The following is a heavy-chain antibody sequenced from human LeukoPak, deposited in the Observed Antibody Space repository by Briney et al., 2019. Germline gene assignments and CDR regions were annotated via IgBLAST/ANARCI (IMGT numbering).Heavy chain of an antibody. D-gene: IGHD2-2*01. Sequence: GGSLRLSCAASGFTFSSYSMSWVRQAPGKGLEWVSGIDGTGNSPSYADSVKGRFTISRDNSKNTLYLQMNSLRADDTAFYYCAKHLGRQLPHDYWGQGALVTVSS. J-gene: IGHJ4*02. CDR3: AKHLGRQLPHDY. CDR1: GFTFSSYS. CDR2: IDGTGNSP. V-gene: IGHV3-23*01.